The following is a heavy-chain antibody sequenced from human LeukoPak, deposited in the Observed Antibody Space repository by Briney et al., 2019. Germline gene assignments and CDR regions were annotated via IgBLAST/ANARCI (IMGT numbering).Heavy chain of an antibody. V-gene: IGHV1-58*02. Sequence: SVKVSCKASGFTFTSSAMQWVRQARGQRLEWIGWIVVGSGNTNYAQKFKEGVTITRDISTNAAYMELSSLRPEDTAVYYCAAGTPMGIVEAIVFDYWGQGTLVTVSS. CDR3: AAGTPMGIVEAIVFDY. CDR2: IVVGSGNT. D-gene: IGHD1-26*01. J-gene: IGHJ4*02. CDR1: GFTFTSSA.